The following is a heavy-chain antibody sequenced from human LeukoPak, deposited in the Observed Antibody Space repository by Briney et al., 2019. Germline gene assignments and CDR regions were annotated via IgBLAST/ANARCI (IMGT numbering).Heavy chain of an antibody. J-gene: IGHJ5*02. CDR3: ARDTVAQSRTGFDL. V-gene: IGHV1-2*02. Sequence: ASVKVSCKASGYTFTDFYIHWVRQAPGQGLEWMGWINPNSGDTTYAQNFQGRVTMTRDNSITTAYMEVSGLRDDDTAVYSCARDTVAQSRTGFDLWGQGTLVTVSS. CDR2: INPNSGDT. D-gene: IGHD2-8*02. CDR1: GYTFTDFY.